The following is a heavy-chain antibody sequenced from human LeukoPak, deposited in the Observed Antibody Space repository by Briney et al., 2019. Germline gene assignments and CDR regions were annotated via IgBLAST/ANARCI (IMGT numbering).Heavy chain of an antibody. Sequence: PSQTLSLTCGISGDSVSSNRATRNWIRQSPSRGLEWLGRTYYESKWYYHYAVLVKSRITINPDTSRNQFSLQLNSVTPEDTAIYFCARGFLKTGFDYWGQGTLVTVSS. D-gene: IGHD3-9*01. CDR3: ARGFLKTGFDY. CDR1: GDSVSSNRAT. V-gene: IGHV6-1*01. J-gene: IGHJ4*02. CDR2: TYYESKWYY.